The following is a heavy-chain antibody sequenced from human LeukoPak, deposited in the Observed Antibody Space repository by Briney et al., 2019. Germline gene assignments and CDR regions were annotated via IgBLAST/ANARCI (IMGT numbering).Heavy chain of an antibody. CDR1: GYTFTSYA. Sequence: ASVKVSCKASGYTFTSYAMHWVRQAPGQRLEWMGWINAGNGNTKYSQKFQGRVTITRDTSASTAYMELSSLRSEDTAVYYCARRELRGVINYGMDVWGKGTTVTVSS. D-gene: IGHD3-10*01. CDR2: INAGNGNT. J-gene: IGHJ6*04. V-gene: IGHV1-3*01. CDR3: ARRELRGVINYGMDV.